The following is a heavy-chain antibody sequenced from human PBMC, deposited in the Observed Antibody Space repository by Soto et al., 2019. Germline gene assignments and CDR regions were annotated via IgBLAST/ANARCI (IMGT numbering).Heavy chain of an antibody. CDR3: ARAHDYGDYGTFDY. J-gene: IGHJ4*02. V-gene: IGHV1-18*01. CDR1: GYTFTSYG. Sequence: ASVKVSCKASGYTFTSYGISWVRQAPGQGLEWMGWISAYNGNTNYAQKLQGRVTMTTDTSTSTAYMEMRSLRSDDTAVYYCARAHDYGDYGTFDYWGQGTLVTVSS. CDR2: ISAYNGNT. D-gene: IGHD4-17*01.